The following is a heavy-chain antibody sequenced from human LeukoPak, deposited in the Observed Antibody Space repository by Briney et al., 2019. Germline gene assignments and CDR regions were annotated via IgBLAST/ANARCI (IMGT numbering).Heavy chain of an antibody. CDR1: GFTFSSYA. CDR3: VKVRIAASLFDY. Sequence: GGSLRLSCSASGFTFSSYAMHWVRQAPGKGLEYVSGISTNGRSTYYADSVKGRFTISRDNSKNTLYLQMSSLRAEDTAVYYCVKVRIAASLFDYWAQGTLVTVSS. V-gene: IGHV3-64D*09. D-gene: IGHD6-13*01. CDR2: ISTNGRST. J-gene: IGHJ4*02.